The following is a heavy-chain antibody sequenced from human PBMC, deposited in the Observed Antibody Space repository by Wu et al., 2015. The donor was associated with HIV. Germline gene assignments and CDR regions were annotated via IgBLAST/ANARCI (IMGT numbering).Heavy chain of an antibody. CDR1: GYTFTSYD. CDR2: MNPNSGNT. Sequence: QVQLVQSGAEVKKPGASVKVSCKASGYTFTSYDINWVRQATGQGLEWMGWMNPNSGNTGYAQKFQGRVTITRNTSINTAYMELSSLRSEDTAVYYCARGARITIFGVVIADFDYWGQGTLVTVSS. V-gene: IGHV1-8*03. J-gene: IGHJ4*02. D-gene: IGHD3-3*01. CDR3: ARGARITIFGVVIADFDY.